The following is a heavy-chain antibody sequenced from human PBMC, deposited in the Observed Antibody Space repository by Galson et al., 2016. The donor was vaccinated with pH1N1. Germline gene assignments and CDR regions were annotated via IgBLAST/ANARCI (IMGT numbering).Heavy chain of an antibody. Sequence: SLRLSCAASGFSFSSYWMSWVRQAPGKGLDWVANINQDGSEKYSVDSVKGRFTISRDNAKNSLYLQMNTRRAEDTAVYYCARVRPEWELGGNWFDPWGQGTLVTVSS. CDR2: INQDGSEK. D-gene: IGHD1-26*01. CDR1: GFSFSSYW. J-gene: IGHJ5*02. V-gene: IGHV3-7*01. CDR3: ARVRPEWELGGNWFDP.